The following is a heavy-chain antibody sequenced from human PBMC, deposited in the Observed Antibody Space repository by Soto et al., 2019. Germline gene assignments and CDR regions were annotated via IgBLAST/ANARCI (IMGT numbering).Heavy chain of an antibody. Sequence: ASVKVSCKASGYTFTSYDINWVRQATGQGLEWMGWMNPNSGNTGYAQKFQGRVTMTRNTSISTAYMELSSLRSEDTAVYYCAGGSVGYISGWYGGLYAFDVWGQGKVFTVSS. CDR1: GYTFTSYD. D-gene: IGHD6-19*01. CDR2: MNPNSGNT. V-gene: IGHV1-8*01. J-gene: IGHJ3*01. CDR3: AGGSVGYISGWYGGLYAFDV.